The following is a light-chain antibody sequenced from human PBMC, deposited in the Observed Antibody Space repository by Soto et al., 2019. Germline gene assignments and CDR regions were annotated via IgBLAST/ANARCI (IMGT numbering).Light chain of an antibody. CDR1: SSNIGSNT. J-gene: IGLJ1*01. CDR2: SDT. CDR3: AAWDDRLNGAL. V-gene: IGLV1-44*01. Sequence: QSVLTQPPSASGTPGQRVTMSCSGGSSNIGSNTVSWYQHLPGTAPQLLIYSDTQRASGVAVRFSGSKSGTSASLAISGLQSDDEADYYCAAWDDRLNGALFGTGTKVTVL.